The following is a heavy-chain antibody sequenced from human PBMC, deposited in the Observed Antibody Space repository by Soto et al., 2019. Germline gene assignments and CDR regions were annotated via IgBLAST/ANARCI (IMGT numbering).Heavy chain of an antibody. Sequence: ASVKVSCKASGYYFTAYYINWVRQASGQGLEWMGWMNPINGAAGSARRFQGRVSMTRNTATGTAYLELTSLGSDDTAVYYCGRGPSPRAPAGGTPYYYAMDVWGQGTTVTVSS. CDR2: MNPINGAA. CDR1: GYYFTAYY. CDR3: GRGPSPRAPAGGTPYYYAMDV. J-gene: IGHJ6*02. V-gene: IGHV1-8*02. D-gene: IGHD6-13*01.